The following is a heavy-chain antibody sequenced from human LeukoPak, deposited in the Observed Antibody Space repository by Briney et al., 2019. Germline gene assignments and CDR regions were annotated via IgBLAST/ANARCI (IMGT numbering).Heavy chain of an antibody. V-gene: IGHV1-2*02. CDR2: INPNSGGT. Sequence: GASVTVSCKASGYTFTGYYMHWVRQAPGQGLEWMGWINPNSGGTNYAQKCQGRVTMTRDTFISTAYMEPRRLRSDDTAVYYCARRGGGQYSSSWYYFDYWGQGTLVTVSS. J-gene: IGHJ4*02. CDR3: ARRGGGQYSSSWYYFDY. D-gene: IGHD6-13*01. CDR1: GYTFTGYY.